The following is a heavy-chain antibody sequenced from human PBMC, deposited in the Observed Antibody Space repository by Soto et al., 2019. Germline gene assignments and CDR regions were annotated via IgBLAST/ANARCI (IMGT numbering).Heavy chain of an antibody. CDR3: ATGAPLVQPDY. D-gene: IGHD2-21*01. V-gene: IGHV1-69*02. CDR1: GGTFSSYT. Sequence: QVQLVQSGAEVKKPGSSVKVSCKASGGTFSSYTISWVRQAPGQGLEWMGRIIPILGIANYAQKFQGRVTITADKSTSTAYMELSSLRSEDTAVYYCATGAPLVQPDYWGQGTLVTVSS. J-gene: IGHJ4*02. CDR2: IIPILGIA.